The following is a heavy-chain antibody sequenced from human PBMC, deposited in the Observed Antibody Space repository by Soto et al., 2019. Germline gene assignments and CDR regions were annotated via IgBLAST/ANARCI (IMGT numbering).Heavy chain of an antibody. CDR3: AKEAGELSTRSCDY. CDR1: GFTFSSYS. D-gene: IGHD3-16*02. V-gene: IGHV3-21*01. J-gene: IGHJ4*02. Sequence: EVQLVESGGGLVKPGGSLRLSCAASGFTFSSYSMNWVRQAPGKGLEWASSISSSSSYIYYADSVKGRFTISRDNAKNSLYLQMNSLRAEDTAVYYCAKEAGELSTRSCDYWGQGTLVTVSS. CDR2: ISSSSSYI.